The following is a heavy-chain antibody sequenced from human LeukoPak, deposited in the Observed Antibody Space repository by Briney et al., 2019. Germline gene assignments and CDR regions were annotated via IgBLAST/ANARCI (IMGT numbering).Heavy chain of an antibody. CDR2: IDPSDSYT. V-gene: IGHV5-10-1*01. CDR1: GYSFASYW. Sequence: GESLKISCKVSGYSFASYWINWLRQMPGKGLEWMGMIDPSDSYTNYSPSFQGHVTISADKSINTAYVQWSGLKASDTAIYYCARSVKEPGYISGFRQWGQGPLVTVSS. CDR3: ARSVKEPGYISGFRQ. J-gene: IGHJ1*01. D-gene: IGHD6-19*01.